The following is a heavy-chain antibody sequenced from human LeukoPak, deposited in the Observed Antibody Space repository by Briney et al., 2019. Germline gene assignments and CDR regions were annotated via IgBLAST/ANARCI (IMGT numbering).Heavy chain of an antibody. CDR1: GFTFSGYS. V-gene: IGHV3-48*01. CDR3: ARAHLKSSIAAAAGEYFQH. J-gene: IGHJ1*01. CDR2: ISSSSINI. D-gene: IGHD6-13*01. Sequence: QTGGSLRLSCATSGFTFSGYSMNWVRQAPGKGLEWISYISSSSINIHYGDSVKGRFTISRDNAENSLYLPMNSLRAEDTAVYYCARAHLKSSIAAAAGEYFQHWGQGTLVTVSS.